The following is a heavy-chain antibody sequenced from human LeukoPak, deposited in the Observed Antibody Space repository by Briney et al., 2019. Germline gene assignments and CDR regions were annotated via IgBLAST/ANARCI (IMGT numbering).Heavy chain of an antibody. CDR3: VAGVALDY. CDR2: ISKTGTTI. D-gene: IGHD3-3*01. CDR1: GLNFSVYY. Sequence: GGSLRLSCAASGLNFSVYYMTWIRQAPGNGLEAPGNGLEWLSHISKTGTTIYYADSVKGRFTISRDNAKNSLYLHMNSPRADDTAVYYCVAGVALDYWGQGALVTVSS. J-gene: IGHJ4*02. V-gene: IGHV3-11*01.